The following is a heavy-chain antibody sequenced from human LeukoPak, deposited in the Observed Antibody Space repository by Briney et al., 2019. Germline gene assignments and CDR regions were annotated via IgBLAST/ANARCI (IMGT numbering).Heavy chain of an antibody. Sequence: PGGSLRLSCAASGFTFGSYSMNWVRQAPGKGLEWVSYISGSSGTIYYADSVKGRFTISRDNAKSSLYLQMNSLRAEDTAVYYCARRSEFGVLYYMDVWGKGTTVTVSS. D-gene: IGHD3-16*01. CDR3: ARRSEFGVLYYMDV. V-gene: IGHV3-48*01. CDR1: GFTFGSYS. J-gene: IGHJ6*03. CDR2: ISGSSGTI.